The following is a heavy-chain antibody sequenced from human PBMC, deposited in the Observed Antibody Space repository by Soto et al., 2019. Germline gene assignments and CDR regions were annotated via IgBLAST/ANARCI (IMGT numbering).Heavy chain of an antibody. CDR3: AMNPVDKYMIYWFDP. V-gene: IGHV4-61*01. J-gene: IGHJ5*01. D-gene: IGHD3-16*01. Sequence: PSETLSLTCTVSGDSVTSGNYYWSWIRQPPGKGLEWIGHIYYSGSTNYSPSLKSRVTISLDTSNNQFSLKVTSVTAADTAVYYCAMNPVDKYMIYWFDPWGQGTLVTVSS. CDR1: GDSVTSGNYY. CDR2: IYYSGST.